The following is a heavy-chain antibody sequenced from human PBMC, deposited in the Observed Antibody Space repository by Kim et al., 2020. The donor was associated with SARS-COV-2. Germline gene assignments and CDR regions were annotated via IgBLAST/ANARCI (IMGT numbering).Heavy chain of an antibody. CDR3: ARLKGDATIYAS. CDR1: GFRLSSYW. J-gene: IGHJ4*02. CDR2: INRDGSVR. Sequence: GGSLRLSCEASGFRLSSYWRSWVRQAPGKGLEWVATINRDGSVRFYLDSVRGRFTISRDNAQNSPFLQMNNLRVDDTAVYFSARLKGDATIYASWGQGTFVTISS. V-gene: IGHV3-7*01. D-gene: IGHD2-2*01.